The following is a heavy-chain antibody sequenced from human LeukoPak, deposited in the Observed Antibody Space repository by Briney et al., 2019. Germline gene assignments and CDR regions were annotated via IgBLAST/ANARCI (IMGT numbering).Heavy chain of an antibody. J-gene: IGHJ4*02. D-gene: IGHD3-16*01. CDR3: ARMWGIGGVFYYFDY. Sequence: PGGSLRLSCAASGFTFSSYAMSWVRQAPGKGLEWVSAISGSGGSTYYADSVKGRFTISRDNSKNTLYLQMNSLRAEDTAVYYCARMWGIGGVFYYFDYWGQGTLVTVSS. CDR2: ISGSGGST. V-gene: IGHV3-23*01. CDR1: GFTFSSYA.